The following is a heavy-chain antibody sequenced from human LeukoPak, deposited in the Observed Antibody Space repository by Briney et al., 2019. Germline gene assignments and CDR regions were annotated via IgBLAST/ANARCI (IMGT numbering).Heavy chain of an antibody. CDR1: GFSVRWNY. V-gene: IGHV3-53*01. Sequence: GGSLRLSCAASGFSVRWNYYMNWVRQAPGKGLEWVSVIYSAGTTHYADSVKGRFTISRDNSKNTVYLQMNSLRAEDTAVYYCARGDDYGGAWYYFDFWGLGTLVTVSS. CDR2: IYSAGTT. J-gene: IGHJ4*02. CDR3: ARGDDYGGAWYYFDF. D-gene: IGHD4-23*01.